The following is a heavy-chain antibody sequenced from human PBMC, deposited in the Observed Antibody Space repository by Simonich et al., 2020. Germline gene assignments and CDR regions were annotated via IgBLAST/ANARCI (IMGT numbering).Heavy chain of an antibody. Sequence: QVQLVESGGGVVQPGRSLRLSCAASGFTFSSYAMHWVRQAPGTGLEWVAVIEDDGRKKYYADSVKGRFTISRDNSKNTLYLQMNSLRAEDTAVYYCARDIVSFGSSWYAFDIWGQGTMVTVSS. CDR1: GFTFSSYA. J-gene: IGHJ3*02. V-gene: IGHV3-30*07. CDR3: ARDIVSFGSSWYAFDI. CDR2: IEDDGRKK. D-gene: IGHD6-13*01.